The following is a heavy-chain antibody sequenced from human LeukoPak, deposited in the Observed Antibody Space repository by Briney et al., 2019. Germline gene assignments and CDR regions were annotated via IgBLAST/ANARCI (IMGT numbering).Heavy chain of an antibody. CDR2: MNPNSGNT. V-gene: IGHV1-8*02. Sequence: ASVKVSCKASGYTFTSYDINWVRQATGQGLEWMGWMNPNSGNTVYAQKFQGRVTMTRDTSISTAYMELSRLRSDDTAVYYCARGTLHAFDIWGQGTMVTVSS. CDR1: GYTFTSYD. J-gene: IGHJ3*02. CDR3: ARGTLHAFDI.